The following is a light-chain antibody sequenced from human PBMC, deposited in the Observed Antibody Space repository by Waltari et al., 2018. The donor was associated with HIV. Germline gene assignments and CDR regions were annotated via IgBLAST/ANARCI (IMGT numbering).Light chain of an antibody. J-gene: IGKJ1*01. CDR2: GAS. CDR1: QSINSN. CDR3: QQYNNWPPRT. Sequence: EIVMTQSPATLSVFPGERATLSCRASQSINSNLAWYQQKAGQGPRLIIYGASTRATGIPARFSGSGSGTEFTLTITSLLSEDFAVYYCQQYNNWPPRTFGQGTKVEIK. V-gene: IGKV3-15*01.